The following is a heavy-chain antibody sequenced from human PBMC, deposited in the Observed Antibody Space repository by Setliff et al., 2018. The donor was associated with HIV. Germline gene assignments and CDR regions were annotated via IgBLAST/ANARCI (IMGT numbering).Heavy chain of an antibody. V-gene: IGHV4-59*11. Sequence: PSETLSLTCTVSGGSISSHCWSWIRQPPGKGLEWIGFVSYSGNTDYNPSLKSRVTISVDTSRNHFSLKLSSVTAADTSIYYCSLARGFWSVYHWGGSDGCWLAPWGPGTLVTVSS. D-gene: IGHD3-3*01. CDR3: SLARGFWSVYHWGGSDGCWLAP. CDR1: GGSISSHC. CDR2: VSYSGNT. J-gene: IGHJ5*02.